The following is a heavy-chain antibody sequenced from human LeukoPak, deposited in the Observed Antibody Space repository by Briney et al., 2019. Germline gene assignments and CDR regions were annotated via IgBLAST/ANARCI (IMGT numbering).Heavy chain of an antibody. J-gene: IGHJ5*02. CDR2: ISPSGGST. CDR3: GRDFLGESGAGGP. Sequence: PGGSLSLSCAASGFTFSSFTMNWVRQAPGKGLEWASSISPSGGSTWHADSVKGRFTISRDNAKNSVHLQMTNLRVDDTAVYYCGRDFLGESGAGGPWGQGILVSVSS. CDR1: GFTFSSFT. D-gene: IGHD3-10*01. V-gene: IGHV3-21*01.